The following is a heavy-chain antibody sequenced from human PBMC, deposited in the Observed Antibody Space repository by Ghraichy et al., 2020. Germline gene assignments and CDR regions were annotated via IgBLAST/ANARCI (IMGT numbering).Heavy chain of an antibody. CDR1: GFTFDHYT. V-gene: IGHV3-43*01. CDR3: AKDNHYYGMDV. Sequence: GGSLRLSCVASGFTFDHYTMHWVRQSLRKGLEWVSLITWDGDRAFYGASVEGRFTMTRDNSKSSLYLEMDSLGPDDTGLYYCAKDNHYYGMDVWGQGTTVTVS. J-gene: IGHJ6*02. CDR2: ITWDGDRA. D-gene: IGHD3-10*01.